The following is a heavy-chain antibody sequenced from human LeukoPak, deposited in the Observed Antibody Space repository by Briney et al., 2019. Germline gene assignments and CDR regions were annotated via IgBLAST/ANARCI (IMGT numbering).Heavy chain of an antibody. V-gene: IGHV4-39*07. CDR3: ARVALQQQLTFDY. D-gene: IGHD6-13*01. J-gene: IGHJ4*02. Sequence: PSETLSLTCTVSGGSISSSSYYWGWIRQPPGKGLEWIGSIYYSGSTYYNPSLKSRVTISVDTSKNQFSLKLSSVTAADTAVYYCARVALQQQLTFDYWGQGTLVTVSS. CDR2: IYYSGST. CDR1: GGSISSSSYY.